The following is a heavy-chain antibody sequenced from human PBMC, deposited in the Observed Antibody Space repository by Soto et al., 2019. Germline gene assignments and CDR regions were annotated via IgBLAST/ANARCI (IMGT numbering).Heavy chain of an antibody. CDR3: ATGSFTSTGGRIGYHYNAMDV. Sequence: SVKVSCKSSGGTFSSHSINWVRQAPGQGLEWMGGIIPIFGPANFAKNFQGRVTITADESTTTAYTELSSLTSEDTAVYYCATGSFTSTGGRIGYHYNAMDVWGQGTTVTVSS. D-gene: IGHD1-1*01. J-gene: IGHJ6*02. CDR1: GGTFSSHS. CDR2: IIPIFGPA. V-gene: IGHV1-69*13.